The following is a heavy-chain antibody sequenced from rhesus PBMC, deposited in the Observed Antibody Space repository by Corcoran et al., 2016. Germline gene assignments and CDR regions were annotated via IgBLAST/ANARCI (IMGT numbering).Heavy chain of an antibody. CDR3: SRDSLEYCTGSGCLNSLDV. CDR1: GGSISGGYS. D-gene: IGHD2-21*01. V-gene: IGHV4S7*01. CDR2: IYGKRTTT. J-gene: IGHJ5-2*02. Sequence: QVQLQESGPGLVKPSETLSLTCAVSGGSISGGYSWGWIRQHPVQGLGWIGNIYGKRTTTDKHPSPKSRGNRSKDKSKNQFALKLSSVTAADTAVYYCSRDSLEYCTGSGCLNSLDVWGRGVLVTVSS.